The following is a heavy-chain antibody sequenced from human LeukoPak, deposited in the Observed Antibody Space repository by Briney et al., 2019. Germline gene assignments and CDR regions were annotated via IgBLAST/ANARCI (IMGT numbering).Heavy chain of an antibody. CDR1: GFTFSDYR. CDR2: ISGTSTNI. J-gene: IGHJ4*02. CDR3: ARDDPSMIAALHY. D-gene: IGHD6-6*01. Sequence: GESLRLSCAVSGFTFSDYRMNWVRQAPGKGLEWVSSISGTSTNIYYAGSVKGRFTISRDNAKNSVYLQMNSLRAEDTAVYYCARDDPSMIAALHYWGQGTLVTVSS. V-gene: IGHV3-21*01.